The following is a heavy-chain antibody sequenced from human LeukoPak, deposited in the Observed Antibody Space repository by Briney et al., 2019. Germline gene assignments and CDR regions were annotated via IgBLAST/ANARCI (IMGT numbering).Heavy chain of an antibody. V-gene: IGHV4-38-2*02. CDR1: GYSISSGYY. Sequence: SETLSLTCAVSGYSISSGYYWGWIRQPPGKGLEWIGSIYHSGSTYYNPSLKSRVTISVDTSKNQFSLKLSSVTAADTAVYYCARDRTVTRLLVGYWGQGTLVTVSS. CDR3: ARDRTVTRLLVGY. D-gene: IGHD4-11*01. J-gene: IGHJ4*02. CDR2: IYHSGST.